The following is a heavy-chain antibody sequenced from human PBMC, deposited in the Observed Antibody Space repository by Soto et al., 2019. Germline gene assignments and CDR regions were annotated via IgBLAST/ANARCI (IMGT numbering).Heavy chain of an antibody. J-gene: IGHJ4*02. V-gene: IGHV1-18*01. D-gene: IGHD3-16*01. CDR1: GYTFTNFG. CDR2: ISAYNGNT. Sequence: QVQLVQSGAEVKKPGASVKVSCKASGYTFTNFGISWVRQAPGQGLEWMGWISAYNGNTNYAQKFQGRVTMTTDTSTSTGYMEVRSLRFDDTGVYYWARGGTPIDYWGPGNPGHRLL. CDR3: ARGGTPIDY.